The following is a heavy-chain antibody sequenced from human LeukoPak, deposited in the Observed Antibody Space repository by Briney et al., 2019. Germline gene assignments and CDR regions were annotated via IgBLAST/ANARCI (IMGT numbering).Heavy chain of an antibody. V-gene: IGHV4-39*01. CDR3: ARQGPLWFGELLLNWFDP. J-gene: IGHJ5*02. D-gene: IGHD3-10*01. CDR1: GGSISSSSYY. Sequence: SETLSLTCTVSGGSISSSSYYWGWIRQPPGKGLEWIGSIYYSGSTYYNPSLKSRVTISVDTSKNQFSLKLSSVTAADTAVYYCARQGPLWFGELLLNWFDPWGQGTLVTVSS. CDR2: IYYSGST.